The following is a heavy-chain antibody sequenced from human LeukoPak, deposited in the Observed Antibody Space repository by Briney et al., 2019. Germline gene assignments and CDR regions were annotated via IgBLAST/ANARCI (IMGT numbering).Heavy chain of an antibody. CDR1: GYTFTSYA. Sequence: ASVKVSCKASGYTFTSYAMNWVRQAPGQGLEWMGWINTNTGNPTYAQGFTGRFVFSLDTSVSTAYLQISSLKAEDTAVYYCARDRAYYGSGSPPSFDPWGQGTLVTVSS. CDR3: ARDRAYYGSGSPPSFDP. V-gene: IGHV7-4-1*02. D-gene: IGHD3-10*01. J-gene: IGHJ5*02. CDR2: INTNTGNP.